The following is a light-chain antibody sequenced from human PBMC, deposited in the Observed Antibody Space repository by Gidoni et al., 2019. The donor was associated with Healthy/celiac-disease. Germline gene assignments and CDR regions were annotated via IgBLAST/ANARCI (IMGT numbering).Light chain of an antibody. Sequence: EIVMTQSPATLSVSPGERATLSCRASQRVSSYLAWYQHKPGQAPSLLISGASTRATGIPAMFSGSGSGTEFTLTINSLQSEDFAVYHCQHYKNWPRTFGQGTKVEI. J-gene: IGKJ1*01. CDR1: QRVSSY. CDR3: QHYKNWPRT. CDR2: GAS. V-gene: IGKV3-15*01.